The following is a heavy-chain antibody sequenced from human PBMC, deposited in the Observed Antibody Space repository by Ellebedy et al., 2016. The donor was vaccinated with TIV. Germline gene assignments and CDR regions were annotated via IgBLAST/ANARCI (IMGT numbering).Heavy chain of an antibody. Sequence: GESLKISCAASGFTFSSYAMPWVRQAPGKGLEWVAVISYDGRNKYYADSVKGRFTISRDNSKNTLYLQMNSLRAEDTAVYYCARVGQDADFDYWGQGTLVTVSS. V-gene: IGHV3-30*04. CDR2: ISYDGRNK. J-gene: IGHJ4*02. CDR3: ARVGQDADFDY. CDR1: GFTFSSYA.